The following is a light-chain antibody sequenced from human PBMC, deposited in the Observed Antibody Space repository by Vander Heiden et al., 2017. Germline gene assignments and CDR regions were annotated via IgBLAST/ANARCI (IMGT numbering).Light chain of an antibody. CDR3: QQYYSFPPT. CDR2: AAS. J-gene: IGKJ4*01. V-gene: IGKV1D-8*01. CDR1: QGISNY. Sequence: VIWVTQSPSLLSASLGDRVTISCRMSQGISNYVAWYQQKPGKAPKLLIYAASTLQSGVPSRFSGSGSGTDFTLTISSLQSEDFATYYCQQYYSFPPTFGGGTKVEIK.